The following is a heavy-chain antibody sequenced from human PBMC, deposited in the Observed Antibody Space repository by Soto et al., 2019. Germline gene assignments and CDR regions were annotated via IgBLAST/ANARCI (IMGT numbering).Heavy chain of an antibody. D-gene: IGHD3-22*01. Sequence: PGGSLRLSCAASGFTFSTYGMHWVRQAPGKGLEWVAVIWYDGSNKYYADSVKGRFTISRDNSKNTLYLQMNSLRAEDTAVYYRARDLSGRYYYDSSGYGSIDYWGQGTLVTVSS. J-gene: IGHJ4*02. CDR3: ARDLSGRYYYDSSGYGSIDY. V-gene: IGHV3-33*01. CDR2: IWYDGSNK. CDR1: GFTFSTYG.